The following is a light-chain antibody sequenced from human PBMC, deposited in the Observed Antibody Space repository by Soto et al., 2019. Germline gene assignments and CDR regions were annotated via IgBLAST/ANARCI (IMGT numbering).Light chain of an antibody. V-gene: IGKV3-11*01. CDR1: KNIRNNN. Sequence: EIVLKQYPGTLTLSPGERSTPSCMASKNIRNNNLNWYQQKPGQAPRLLIYDASNRATGIPARFSGSGSGTDFTLTTSSLEPEDFAVYYCQQRSNWPPSITVGQGTLLEVK. CDR3: QQRSNWPPSIT. J-gene: IGKJ5*01. CDR2: DAS.